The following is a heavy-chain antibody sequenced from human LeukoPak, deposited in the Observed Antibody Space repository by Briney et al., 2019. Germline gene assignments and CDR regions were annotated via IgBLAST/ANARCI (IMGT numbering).Heavy chain of an antibody. CDR1: GYTFATSG. J-gene: IGHJ5*02. V-gene: IGHV1-18*01. CDR2: VGAYNGNT. CDR3: ARDALRNRHWGAWFDP. D-gene: IGHD7-27*01. Sequence: ASVKVSCKASGYTFATSGISWVRQAPGQGLEWMGWVGAYNGNTKYVQKFQGRVTMTTETSTSTAYMELRSLRSDDTAVYYCARDALRNRHWGAWFDPWGQGTLVTVSS.